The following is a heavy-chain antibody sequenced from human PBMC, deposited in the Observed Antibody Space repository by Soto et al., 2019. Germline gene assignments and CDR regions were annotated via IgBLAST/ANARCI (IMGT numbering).Heavy chain of an antibody. D-gene: IGHD2-21*02. CDR3: ARDVMVTAMVMWYFDL. V-gene: IGHV3-33*01. CDR2: IWYDGSNK. J-gene: IGHJ2*01. CDR1: GFTFSSYG. Sequence: QVQLVESGGGVVQPGRSLRLSCAASGFTFSSYGMHWVRQAPGKGLEWVAVIWYDGSNKYYADSVKGRFTISRDNSKNTLYLQMTSLRAEDRAVYYCARDVMVTAMVMWYFDLWGRGTLVTVSS.